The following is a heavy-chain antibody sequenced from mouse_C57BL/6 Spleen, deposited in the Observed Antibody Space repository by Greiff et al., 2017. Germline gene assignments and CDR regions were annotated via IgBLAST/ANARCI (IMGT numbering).Heavy chain of an antibody. CDR2: IYPGNSDT. J-gene: IGHJ1*03. Sequence: VQLQQSGTVLARPGASVKMSCKTSGYTFTSYWMHWVKQRPGQGLEWIGAIYPGNSDTSYNQKFKGKAKLTAVTSASTAYMELSSLTNEDSAVYYCTRGVTTTDWYFDVWGTGTTVTVSS. V-gene: IGHV1-5*01. CDR3: TRGVTTTDWYFDV. D-gene: IGHD1-1*01. CDR1: GYTFTSYW.